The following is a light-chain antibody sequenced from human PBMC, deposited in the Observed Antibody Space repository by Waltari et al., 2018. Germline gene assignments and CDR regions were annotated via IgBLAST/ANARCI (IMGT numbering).Light chain of an antibody. CDR3: QSYDGSLSGSRV. CDR2: GNT. CDR1: SSNIGAGLH. V-gene: IGLV1-40*01. Sequence: QSVLTQPPPVSGAPGQRVTISCTGSSSNIGAGLHVHWYQQLPRTAPKLLLYGNTNRPSGVPDRFSGSKSGTSASLAITGLQAEDEADYYCQSYDGSLSGSRVFGGGTKVTVL. J-gene: IGLJ3*02.